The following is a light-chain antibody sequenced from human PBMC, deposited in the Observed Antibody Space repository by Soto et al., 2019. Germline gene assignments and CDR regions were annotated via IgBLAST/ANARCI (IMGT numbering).Light chain of an antibody. CDR2: GAT. CDR3: QHYNSYGT. J-gene: IGKJ1*01. V-gene: IGKV1-5*01. CDR1: QTIDSW. Sequence: DIRMTQSPSTLSASVGDRVTITCRASQTIDSWLAWYQQKPGKAPKIMIYGATSLESWVPSRFSASGSGTEFTLTISSLQPDDFATYYCQHYNSYGTFGQGTRVEI.